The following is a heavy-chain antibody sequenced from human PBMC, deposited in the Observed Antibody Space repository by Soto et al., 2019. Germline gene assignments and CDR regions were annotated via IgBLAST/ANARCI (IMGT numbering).Heavy chain of an antibody. CDR2: ISGGGGST. V-gene: IGHV3-23*01. D-gene: IGHD3-10*01. J-gene: IGHJ4*02. CDR3: VSEDVGSGSYYNVLHFDY. Sequence: GGSLRLSCAASGFTFSSYAMSWVRQAPGKGLEWVSAISGGGGSTYYADSVKGRFTISRDNSKNTLYLQMNGLKAGETAVYYCVSEDVGSGSYYNVLHFDYWGQGTLVTVSS. CDR1: GFTFSSYA.